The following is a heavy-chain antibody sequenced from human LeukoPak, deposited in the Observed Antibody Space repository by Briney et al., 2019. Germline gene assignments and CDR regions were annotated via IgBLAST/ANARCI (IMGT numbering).Heavy chain of an antibody. Sequence: TGGSLRLSCAASGFTFSTYSMNWVRQAPGKGLEWVSAISGSGGSTYYADSVKGRFTISRDNSKNTLYLQMNSLRAEDTAVYYCAKGGPELLWFGDPSRGPFDYWGQGTLVTVSS. CDR3: AKGGPELLWFGDPSRGPFDY. D-gene: IGHD3-10*01. CDR2: ISGSGGST. CDR1: GFTFSTYS. J-gene: IGHJ4*02. V-gene: IGHV3-23*01.